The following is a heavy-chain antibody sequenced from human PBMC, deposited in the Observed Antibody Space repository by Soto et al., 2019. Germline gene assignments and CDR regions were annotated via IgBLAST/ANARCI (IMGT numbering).Heavy chain of an antibody. Sequence: LSLTCAVSGGSISSGGYSWSWIRQPPGKGLEWIGYIYHSGSTYYNPSLKSRVTISVDRSKNQFSLKLSSVTAADTAVYYCARGPIRGRYGMDVWGQGTTVTVSS. CDR1: GGSISSGGYS. CDR3: ARGPIRGRYGMDV. V-gene: IGHV4-30-2*01. D-gene: IGHD3-10*01. J-gene: IGHJ6*02. CDR2: IYHSGST.